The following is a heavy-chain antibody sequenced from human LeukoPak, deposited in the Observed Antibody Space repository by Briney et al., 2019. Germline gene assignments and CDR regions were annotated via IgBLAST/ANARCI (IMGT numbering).Heavy chain of an antibody. D-gene: IGHD3-10*01. CDR2: INPNTGDT. V-gene: IGHV1-2*02. CDR3: ARGPRNAMVRGVTQTLVY. Sequence: ASVKVSCKPSVFTFTGYYIHWVRQAPGQGPEWMGWINPNTGDTNYAQKIEGRVTMARDTSISTAYMELSSLRSDDTAVYYCARGPRNAMVRGVTQTLVYWGQGTLVTVSS. J-gene: IGHJ4*02. CDR1: VFTFTGYY.